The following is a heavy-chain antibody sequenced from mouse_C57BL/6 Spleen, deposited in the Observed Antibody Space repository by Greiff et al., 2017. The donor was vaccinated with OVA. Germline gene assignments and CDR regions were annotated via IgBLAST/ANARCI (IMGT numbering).Heavy chain of an antibody. D-gene: IGHD1-1*01. V-gene: IGHV5-6*01. J-gene: IGHJ2*01. CDR2: ISSGGSYT. CDR3: ARTITTVVADY. CDR1: GFTFSSYG. Sequence: EVQGVESGGDLVKPGGSLKLSCAASGFTFSSYGMYWVRQTPDKRLEWVATISSGGSYTYYPDSVKGRFTISRDNAKNTLYLQMSSLKSEDTAMYYCARTITTVVADYWGQGTTLTVSS.